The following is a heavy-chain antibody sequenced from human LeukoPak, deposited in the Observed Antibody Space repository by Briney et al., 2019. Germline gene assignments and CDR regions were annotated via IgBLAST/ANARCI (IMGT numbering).Heavy chain of an antibody. CDR1: GGSFSGYY. D-gene: IGHD5-18*01. CDR2: INHSGST. CDR3: ARLEERYGYDY. V-gene: IGHV4-34*01. Sequence: PSETLSLTCAVYGGSFSGYYWSWIRQPPGNGLEWIGEINHSGSTNYNPSLKSRVTISVDTSKNQFSLKLSSVTAADTAVYYCARLEERYGYDYWGQGTLVTVSS. J-gene: IGHJ4*02.